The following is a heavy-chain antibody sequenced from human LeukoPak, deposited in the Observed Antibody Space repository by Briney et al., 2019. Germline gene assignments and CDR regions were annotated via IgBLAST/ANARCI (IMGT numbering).Heavy chain of an antibody. V-gene: IGHV1-69*04. CDR1: GGTFSSYA. D-gene: IGHD6-13*01. Sequence: ASVKVSCKASGGTFSSYAISWVRQAPGQGLEWMGRIIPILGIANYAQKFQGRVTITADKSTSTAYMELSSLRSEDTAVYYCARGIYSSSWYYWGQGTLVTVSS. CDR3: ARGIYSSSWYY. J-gene: IGHJ4*02. CDR2: IIPILGIA.